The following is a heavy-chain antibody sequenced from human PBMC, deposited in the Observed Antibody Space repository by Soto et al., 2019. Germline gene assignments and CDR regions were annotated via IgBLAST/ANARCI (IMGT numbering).Heavy chain of an antibody. Sequence: SETLSLTCTVSGDSVNSNNVYWGWVRQPPGRRLEFIGNVYYSGITYYNPAFESRVTISVDTSKNQFSLRLNSVTAADTAVYSCARQRKLGSENPLYDYWGQGALVTDSS. CDR1: GDSVNSNNVY. CDR3: ARQRKLGSENPLYDY. V-gene: IGHV4-39*01. J-gene: IGHJ4*02. CDR2: VYYSGIT. D-gene: IGHD3-10*01.